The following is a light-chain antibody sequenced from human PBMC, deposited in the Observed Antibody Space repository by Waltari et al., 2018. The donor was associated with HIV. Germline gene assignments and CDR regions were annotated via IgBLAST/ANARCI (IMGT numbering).Light chain of an antibody. J-gene: IGLJ2*01. V-gene: IGLV1-51*01. CDR3: GTWDDSLTAGV. Sequence: QSVLTQPPSVSAAPGQRVTISCTGGTSNIGNNYVSWYQQVPGTAPKLLIYDDNVRPSGIPDRFSGSKSGTSATLGITGLQTGDEANYYCGTWDDSLTAGVFGGGTMLTVL. CDR1: TSNIGNNY. CDR2: DDN.